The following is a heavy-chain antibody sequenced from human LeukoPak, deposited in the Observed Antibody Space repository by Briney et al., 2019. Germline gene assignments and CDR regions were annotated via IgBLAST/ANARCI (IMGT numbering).Heavy chain of an antibody. CDR3: ARGCREYSSSWIAYNWFDP. CDR1: GGSISISSYY. CDR2: INHSGST. J-gene: IGHJ5*02. V-gene: IGHV4-39*07. Sequence: SETLSLTCTVSGGSISISSYYWGWIRQPPGKGLEWIGEINHSGSTNYNPSLKSRVTISVDTSKNQFSLKLSSVTAADTAVYYCARGCREYSSSWIAYNWFDPWGQGTLVTVSS. D-gene: IGHD6-13*01.